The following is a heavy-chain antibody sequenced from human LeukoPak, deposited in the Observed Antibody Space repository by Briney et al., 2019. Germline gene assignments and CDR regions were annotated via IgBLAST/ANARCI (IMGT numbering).Heavy chain of an antibody. V-gene: IGHV4-34*01. CDR3: ERGRQFTNWFDR. Sequence: SETLSLTCAVYGASFSVYYWSWIRQPPGNGLEWMGEINHSGSPNYNPSLKSRVTISVDTSKNKFSLKLSSVTAAATAVYSCERGRQFTNWFDRCGQGILVTVSS. CDR1: GASFSVYY. J-gene: IGHJ5*02. CDR2: INHSGSP.